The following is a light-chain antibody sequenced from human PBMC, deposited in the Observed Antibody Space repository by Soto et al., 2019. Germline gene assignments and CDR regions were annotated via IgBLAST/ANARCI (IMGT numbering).Light chain of an antibody. CDR1: QSLLQTNGYTY. Sequence: DIGITQSPLSLAVTPGEPASISCRSSQSLLQTNGYTYLDWYLQKPGQSPQLLIYLTSIRASGVPDRFSGSGSGTEFTLKISKVEAEDVGVYYCMQSLQTPPWTFGPGTKVDIK. J-gene: IGKJ1*01. CDR2: LTS. CDR3: MQSLQTPPWT. V-gene: IGKV2-28*01.